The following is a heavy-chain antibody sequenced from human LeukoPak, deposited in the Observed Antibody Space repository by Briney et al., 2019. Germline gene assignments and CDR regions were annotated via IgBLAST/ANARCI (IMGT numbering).Heavy chain of an antibody. Sequence: GASVKVSCKASGYTFTSYGISWVRQAPGQGLEWVGWISAYNGNTNYAQKLQGRVTMTTDTSTSTAYMELSSLRSEDTAVYYCARGARGLYDFWKGGHYYYYYMDVWGKGTTVTVSS. J-gene: IGHJ6*03. CDR2: ISAYNGNT. CDR3: ARGARGLYDFWKGGHYYYYYMDV. CDR1: GYTFTSYG. V-gene: IGHV1-18*01. D-gene: IGHD3-3*01.